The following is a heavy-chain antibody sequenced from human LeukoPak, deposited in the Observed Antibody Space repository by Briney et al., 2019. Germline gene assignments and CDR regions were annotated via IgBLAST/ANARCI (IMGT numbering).Heavy chain of an antibody. J-gene: IGHJ4*02. Sequence: GGSLRLSCAASGFAFSSYGMNWVRQAPGKGLEWVSSISDTGGNTYYADSVKGCFTISRDNSKNTLYLQMNSLRVEDTAIYYCAKRVPYSSSAVYFDYWGQGTLVTVSS. D-gene: IGHD6-6*01. CDR1: GFAFSSYG. CDR3: AKRVPYSSSAVYFDY. CDR2: ISDTGGNT. V-gene: IGHV3-23*01.